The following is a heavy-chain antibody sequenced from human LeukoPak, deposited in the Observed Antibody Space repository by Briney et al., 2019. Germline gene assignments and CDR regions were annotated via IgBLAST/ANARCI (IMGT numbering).Heavy chain of an antibody. Sequence: PGGSLRLSCAASGFTFSDYWMTWVRQAPGKGLEWVAFIRFDGSNKYYADSVKGRFTISRGNSKNTLYLQMNSLRPEDTAVFYCARRGATYHVDYWGQGTLVTVSS. CDR2: IRFDGSNK. D-gene: IGHD1-26*01. J-gene: IGHJ4*02. V-gene: IGHV3-30*02. CDR3: ARRGATYHVDY. CDR1: GFTFSDYW.